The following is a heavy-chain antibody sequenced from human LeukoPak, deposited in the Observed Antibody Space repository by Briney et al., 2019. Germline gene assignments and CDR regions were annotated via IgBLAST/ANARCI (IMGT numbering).Heavy chain of an antibody. CDR2: FDPEDGET. V-gene: IGHV1-24*01. CDR1: GYTLTELS. CDR3: ATRGRGSYGAFDI. J-gene: IGHJ3*02. Sequence: ASVKVSCKVSGYTLTELSMHWVRQAPGKGLEWMGGFDPEDGETIYAQKSQGRVTMTEDTSTDTAYMELSSLRSEDTAVYYCATRGRGSYGAFDIWGQGTMVTVSS. D-gene: IGHD1-26*01.